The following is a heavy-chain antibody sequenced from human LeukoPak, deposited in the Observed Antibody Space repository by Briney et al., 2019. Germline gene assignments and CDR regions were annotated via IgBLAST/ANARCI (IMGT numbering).Heavy chain of an antibody. CDR3: AKAKVWAPPPFAY. CDR1: GFTFSSYA. V-gene: IGHV3-23*01. D-gene: IGHD1-26*01. CDR2: ISGSGGST. J-gene: IGHJ4*02. Sequence: GGSLRLSWAAAGFTFSSYAMSWVRHAPGKGLEWVSAISGSGGSTYYADSVKGRFTISRDNSKNTLYLQMNSLRAEDKAVYYSAKAKVWAPPPFAYWGQGPLVTVSS.